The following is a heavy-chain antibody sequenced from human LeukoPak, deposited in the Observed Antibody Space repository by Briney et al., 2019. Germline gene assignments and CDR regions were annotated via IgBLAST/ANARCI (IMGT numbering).Heavy chain of an antibody. CDR3: ARVTGERNRRIAAAGTGRWFDP. D-gene: IGHD6-13*01. Sequence: SETLSLTCAVYGGSFSGYYWSWIRQPPGKGLEWIGEINHSGSTNYNPSLKSRVTIPVDTSKNQFSLKLSSVTAADTAVYYCARVTGERNRRIAAAGTGRWFDPWGQGTLVTVSS. V-gene: IGHV4-34*01. CDR2: INHSGST. CDR1: GGSFSGYY. J-gene: IGHJ5*02.